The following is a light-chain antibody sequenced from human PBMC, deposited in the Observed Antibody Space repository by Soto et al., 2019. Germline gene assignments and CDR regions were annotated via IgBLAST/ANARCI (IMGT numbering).Light chain of an antibody. J-gene: IGKJ5*01. V-gene: IGKV3-20*01. CDR2: GTS. CDR1: QSVSSNN. CDR3: QQYDNSIT. Sequence: EIVLTQSPDTLSLSPGDGATLSCRASQSVSSNNLAWYHQKPGQPPRLLIYGTSSSATGIPGRFSGSGSGTDFTLSIRRLETENFAVYYYQQYDNSITFGQGTRLE.